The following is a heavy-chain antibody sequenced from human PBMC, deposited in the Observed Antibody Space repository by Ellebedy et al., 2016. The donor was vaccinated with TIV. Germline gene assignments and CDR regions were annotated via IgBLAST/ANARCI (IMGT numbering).Heavy chain of an antibody. V-gene: IGHV3-23*01. J-gene: IGHJ4*02. CDR2: ISPSGGTA. Sequence: GESLKISCAASGFTFSSYDMSWVRQAPGKGLEWVSSISPSGGTAHFTDSVKGRFTISRDNSKNTLYLQMNSLRAEDTAVYYCAKDPKVGAGGGWGQGTPVTVSS. CDR3: AKDPKVGAGGG. D-gene: IGHD1-26*01. CDR1: GFTFSSYD.